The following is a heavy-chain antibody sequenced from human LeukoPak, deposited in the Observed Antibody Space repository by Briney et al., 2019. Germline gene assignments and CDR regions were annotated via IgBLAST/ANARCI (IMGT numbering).Heavy chain of an antibody. CDR2: ISSSSSYI. CDR3: ARDHPFNYYDSSGYYDY. J-gene: IGHJ4*02. Sequence: GGSLRLSCAASGFTFSSYSMNWVRQAPGKGLEWVSSISSSSSYIYYADSVKGRFTISRDNAKNSLYLQMNSLRAEDTAVYYCARDHPFNYYDSSGYYDYWGQGTLVTVSS. V-gene: IGHV3-21*01. D-gene: IGHD3-22*01. CDR1: GFTFSSYS.